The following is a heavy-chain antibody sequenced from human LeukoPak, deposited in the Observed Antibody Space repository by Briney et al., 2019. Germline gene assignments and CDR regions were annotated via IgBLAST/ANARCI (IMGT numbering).Heavy chain of an antibody. CDR3: AKDRDDSGSYYGGDGFDY. CDR2: ISSSSSYI. Sequence: GGSLRLSCAASGFTSSSYSMNWVRQTPGKGLEWVSSISSSSSYIYYADSVKGRFTISRDNSKNTLYLQMNSLRREDTAVYYCAKDRDDSGSYYGGDGFDYWGQGTLVTVSS. CDR1: GFTSSSYS. J-gene: IGHJ4*02. D-gene: IGHD3-10*01. V-gene: IGHV3-21*01.